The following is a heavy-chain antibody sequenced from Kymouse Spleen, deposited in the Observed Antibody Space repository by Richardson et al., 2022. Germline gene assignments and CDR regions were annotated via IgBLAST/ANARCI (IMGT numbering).Heavy chain of an antibody. CDR1: GGSFSGYY. CDR3: ARESGYSSGGGYFDY. CDR2: INHSGST. Sequence: QVQLQQWGAGLLKPSETLSLTCAVYGGSFSGYYWSWIRQPPGKGLEWIGEINHSGSTNYNPSLKSRVTISVDTSKNQFSLKLSSVTAADTAVYYCARESGYSSGGGYFDYWGQGTLVTVSS. J-gene: IGHJ4*02. V-gene: IGHV4-34*01. D-gene: IGHD6-19*01.